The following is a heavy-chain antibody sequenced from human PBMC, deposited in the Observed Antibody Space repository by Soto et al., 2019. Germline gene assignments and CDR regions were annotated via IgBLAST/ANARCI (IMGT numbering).Heavy chain of an antibody. CDR2: VSATGSGT. D-gene: IGHD1-26*01. V-gene: IGHV3-23*01. Sequence: GGSLRLSCAASGFTFSTYALSWVRQAPGKGLEWVSSVSATGSGTFYADSVKGRFTVSRDNSKNTLYLLMNSLRAEDTAVYYCAKENGIYFFDYWGQGTLVTVSS. CDR1: GFTFSTYA. J-gene: IGHJ4*02. CDR3: AKENGIYFFDY.